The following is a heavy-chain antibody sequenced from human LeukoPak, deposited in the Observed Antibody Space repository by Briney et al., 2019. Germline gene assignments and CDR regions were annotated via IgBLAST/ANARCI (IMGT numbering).Heavy chain of an antibody. J-gene: IGHJ6*02. CDR3: ARGRPGYSYGYYYYYGMDV. Sequence: PSETLSLTCAVYGGSFSGYYWSWIRQPPGKGLEWIGEINHSGSTNYNPSLKSRVTISVDTSKNQFSLKVSSVTAADTAVYYCARGRPGYSYGYYYYYGMDVWGQGTTVTVSS. D-gene: IGHD5-18*01. CDR2: INHSGST. V-gene: IGHV4-34*01. CDR1: GGSFSGYY.